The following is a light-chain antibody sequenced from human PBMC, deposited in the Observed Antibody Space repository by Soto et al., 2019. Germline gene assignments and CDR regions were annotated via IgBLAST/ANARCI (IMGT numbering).Light chain of an antibody. V-gene: IGLV1-47*01. Sequence: QSVLAQPPSASGTPGQRVIISCSGSSSNIGSKYVYWYQQLPGTAPKVLMSRNNQRPSGVPDRFSGSKSGTSASLAISGLRAEDEADYYCAAWDDSLSGYVFGTGTKVTVL. J-gene: IGLJ1*01. CDR1: SSNIGSKY. CDR2: RNN. CDR3: AAWDDSLSGYV.